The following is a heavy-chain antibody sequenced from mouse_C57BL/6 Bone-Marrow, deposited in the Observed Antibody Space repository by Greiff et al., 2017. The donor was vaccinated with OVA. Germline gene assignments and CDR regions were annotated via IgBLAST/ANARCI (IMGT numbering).Heavy chain of an antibody. CDR3: ARGQLRPPGGFAY. Sequence: VKLMESGAELVRPGTSVKVSCKASGYAFTNYLIEWVKQRPGQGLEWIGVINPGSGGTNYNEKFKGKATLTADKSSSTAYMQLSSLTSEDSAVYFCARGQLRPPGGFAYWGQGTLVTVSA. V-gene: IGHV1-54*01. CDR1: GYAFTNYL. D-gene: IGHD3-2*02. CDR2: INPGSGGT. J-gene: IGHJ3*01.